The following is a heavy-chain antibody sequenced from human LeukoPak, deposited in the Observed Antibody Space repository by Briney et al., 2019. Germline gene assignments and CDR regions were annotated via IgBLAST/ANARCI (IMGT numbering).Heavy chain of an antibody. D-gene: IGHD3-22*01. CDR3: AKAMSTDHYDSRGFYRVDFDS. Sequence: PGGSLRLSCAASGFTFSTYAMSWVRQAPGKGLEWVLALTNSGGSGGVTYYADSVKGRFIISRDNSKSTLYLQLSSLRAEDTAVYYCAKAMSTDHYDSRGFYRVDFDSWGQGTLVTVSS. CDR2: LTNSGGSGGVT. J-gene: IGHJ4*02. CDR1: GFTFSTYA. V-gene: IGHV3-23*01.